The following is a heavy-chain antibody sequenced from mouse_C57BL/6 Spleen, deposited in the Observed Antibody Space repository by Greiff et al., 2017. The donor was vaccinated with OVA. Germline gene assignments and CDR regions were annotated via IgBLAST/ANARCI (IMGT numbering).Heavy chain of an antibody. CDR2: ISGGGGNT. V-gene: IGHV5-9*01. CDR3: ARLHGSSYDYFDY. Sequence: EVKVVESGGGLVKPGGSLKLSCAASGFTFSSYTMSWVRQTPEKRLEWVATISGGGGNTYYPDSVKGRFTISRDNAKNTLYLQMSSLRSEDTALYYCARLHGSSYDYFDYWGQGTTLTVSS. J-gene: IGHJ2*01. D-gene: IGHD1-1*01. CDR1: GFTFSSYT.